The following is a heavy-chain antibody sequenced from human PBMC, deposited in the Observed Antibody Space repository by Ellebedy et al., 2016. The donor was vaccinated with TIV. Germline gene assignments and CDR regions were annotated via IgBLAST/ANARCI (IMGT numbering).Heavy chain of an antibody. D-gene: IGHD1-1*01. V-gene: IGHV3-30*18. Sequence: GESLKISCAASGFTLSSYGMHWVRQAPGKGLEWVAVISSYDGNSKYYADSVKGRFTISRDDSKNTLYLQMNSLRAEDTAVYYCTKDRSYNTPYYFDYWGQGTLVTVSS. J-gene: IGHJ4*02. CDR1: GFTLSSYG. CDR3: TKDRSYNTPYYFDY. CDR2: ISSYDGNSK.